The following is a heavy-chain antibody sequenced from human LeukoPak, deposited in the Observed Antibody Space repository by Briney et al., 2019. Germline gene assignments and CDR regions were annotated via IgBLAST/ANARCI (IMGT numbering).Heavy chain of an antibody. CDR2: INRYGSST. CDR3: ARDEDWSGYYGAFDI. Sequence: GGSLRLSCAASGFTFSIYWMHWVRQAPGKGLVWVSRINRYGSSTGYADSVKGRFTISRDNAKNTLYPQMNSLRAEDTAVYYCARDEDWSGYYGAFDIWGQGTMVTVSS. V-gene: IGHV3-74*01. CDR1: GFTFSIYW. D-gene: IGHD3-3*01. J-gene: IGHJ3*02.